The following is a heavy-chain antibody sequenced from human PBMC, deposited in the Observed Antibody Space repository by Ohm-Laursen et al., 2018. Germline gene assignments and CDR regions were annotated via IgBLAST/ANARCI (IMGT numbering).Heavy chain of an antibody. D-gene: IGHD6-13*01. J-gene: IGHJ6*02. CDR1: GFTVSNYW. Sequence: SLRLSCAASGFTVSNYWMSWVRQPPGKGLEWVATINWNSGDIGYGDSVKGRFTISRDNARSSLDLQMNSLRVEDTALYYCAKDLLAAPDYYGMDVWGQGTTVTVSS. CDR3: AKDLLAAPDYYGMDV. V-gene: IGHV3-9*01. CDR2: INWNSGDI.